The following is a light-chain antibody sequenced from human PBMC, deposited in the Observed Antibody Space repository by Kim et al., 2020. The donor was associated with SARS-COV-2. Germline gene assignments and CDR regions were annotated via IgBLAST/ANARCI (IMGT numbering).Light chain of an antibody. CDR1: SSNIGAGYD. CDR2: GNS. Sequence: GQRVTISCTGSSSNIGAGYDVHWYQQLPGTAPKLLIYGNSNRPSGFPDRFAGSKSGTSASLAITGLQAEDEADYYCQSYDSSLSGVFGGGTQLSVL. V-gene: IGLV1-40*01. J-gene: IGLJ2*01. CDR3: QSYDSSLSGV.